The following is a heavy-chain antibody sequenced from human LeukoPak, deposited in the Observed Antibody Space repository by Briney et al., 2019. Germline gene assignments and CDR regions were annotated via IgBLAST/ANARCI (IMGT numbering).Heavy chain of an antibody. J-gene: IGHJ4*02. CDR1: GFTFNIYW. D-gene: IGHD2-2*01. CDR3: APHCSSASCPDY. Sequence: PGGSLRLSCAAAGFTFNIYWMSWVRQTPGKGLEWVANINQDGSEKYYVDSVKGRFTISRDNARNSLYLQMNSLRTEDTSVYYCAPHCSSASCPDYWGQGTLVTVYS. V-gene: IGHV3-7*01. CDR2: INQDGSEK.